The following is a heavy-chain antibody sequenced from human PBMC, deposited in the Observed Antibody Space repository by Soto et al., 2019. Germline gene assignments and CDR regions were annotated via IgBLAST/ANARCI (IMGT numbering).Heavy chain of an antibody. D-gene: IGHD2-2*01. V-gene: IGHV1-18*01. Sequence: ASVKVSCKASGYTFTSYGISRVRQAPGQGLEWMGWISAYNGNTNYAQKLQGRVTMTTDTSTSTAYMELRSLRSDDTAVYYCARDPGIVVVPAPSRNNWFDPWGQGTLVTVSS. CDR3: ARDPGIVVVPAPSRNNWFDP. CDR1: GYTFTSYG. J-gene: IGHJ5*02. CDR2: ISAYNGNT.